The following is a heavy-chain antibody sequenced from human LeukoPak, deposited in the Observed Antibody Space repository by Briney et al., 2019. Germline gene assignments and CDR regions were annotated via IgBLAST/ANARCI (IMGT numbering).Heavy chain of an antibody. CDR2: ITPIFGTA. D-gene: IGHD3-22*01. Sequence: SVKVSCKASGGTFSRFTISWVRQAPGQGFEWMGGITPIFGTANFAQKFQGRVSITADQSTSTAFMELSSLRSEDTAVYYCAREWGLESSGYYYAYWGQGTLVTVSS. CDR1: GGTFSRFT. V-gene: IGHV1-69*01. J-gene: IGHJ4*02. CDR3: AREWGLESSGYYYAY.